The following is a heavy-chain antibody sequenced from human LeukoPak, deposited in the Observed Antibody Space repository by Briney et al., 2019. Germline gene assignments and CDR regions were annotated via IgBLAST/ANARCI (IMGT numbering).Heavy chain of an antibody. D-gene: IGHD3-10*01. CDR3: ARSDYYGSGSYYKV. Sequence: KPSETLSLTCTVSGGSISSYYWSWIRQPAGKGLEWIGRIYTSGSTNYNPSLKSRVTMSVDTSKNQFSLKLSSVTAADTAVYYCARSDYYGSGSYYKVWGKGTTVTISS. J-gene: IGHJ6*04. CDR1: GGSISSYY. CDR2: IYTSGST. V-gene: IGHV4-4*07.